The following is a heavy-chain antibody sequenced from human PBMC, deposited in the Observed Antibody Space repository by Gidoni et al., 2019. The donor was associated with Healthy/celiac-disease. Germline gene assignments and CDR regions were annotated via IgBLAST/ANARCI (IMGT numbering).Heavy chain of an antibody. Sequence: QVQLQESGPGLVKPSETLSLTCTVSGGSISSYHWSWIRQPAGKGLEWIGRIYTSGSTNYNPSLKSRVTMSVDTSKNQFSLKLSSVTAADTAVYYCARDRGGYYSADYYYYGMDVWGQGTTVTVSS. CDR3: ARDRGGYYSADYYYYGMDV. CDR2: IYTSGST. J-gene: IGHJ6*02. CDR1: GGSISSYH. V-gene: IGHV4-4*07. D-gene: IGHD3-3*01.